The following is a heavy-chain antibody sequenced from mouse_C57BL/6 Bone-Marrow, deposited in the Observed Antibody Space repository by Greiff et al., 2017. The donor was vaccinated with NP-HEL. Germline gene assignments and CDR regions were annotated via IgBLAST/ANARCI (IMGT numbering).Heavy chain of an antibody. CDR3: ARRGGYYDYDEGFDY. Sequence: ESGPGILQSSQTLSLTCSFSGFSLSTSGMGVSWIRQPSGKGLEWLAHIYWDDDKRYNPSLKSRLTISKDTSRNQVFLKITSVDTADTATYYCARRGGYYDYDEGFDYWGQGTTLTVSS. V-gene: IGHV8-12*01. CDR1: GFSLSTSGMG. J-gene: IGHJ2*01. CDR2: IYWDDDK. D-gene: IGHD2-4*01.